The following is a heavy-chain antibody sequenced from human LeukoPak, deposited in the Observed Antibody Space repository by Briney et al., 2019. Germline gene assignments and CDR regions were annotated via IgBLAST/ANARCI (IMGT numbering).Heavy chain of an antibody. D-gene: IGHD4-17*01. V-gene: IGHV3-49*04. CDR2: IRSKAYGGTT. Sequence: GGSLRLSCAASGFTFSSYSMNWVRQAPGKGLEWVGFIRSKAYGGTTEYAASVKGRFTISRDDSKSIAYLQMNSLKTEDTAVYYCTSTASTVTTMGYYFDYWGQGTLVTVSS. J-gene: IGHJ4*02. CDR3: TSTASTVTTMGYYFDY. CDR1: GFTFSSYS.